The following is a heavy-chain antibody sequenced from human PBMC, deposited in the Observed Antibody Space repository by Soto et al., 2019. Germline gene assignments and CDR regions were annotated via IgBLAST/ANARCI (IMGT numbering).Heavy chain of an antibody. CDR1: GFTFSSYA. V-gene: IGHV3-30-3*01. D-gene: IGHD2-21*02. Sequence: QVQLVESGGGVVQPGRSLRLSCAASGFTFSSYAMHWVRQAPGKGLEWVAVISYDGSNKYYADSVKGRFTISRDNSKNTLYLQMNSLRAEDTAVYYCAREGGYGCGGDCLGVEEFDYWGQGTLVTVSS. J-gene: IGHJ4*02. CDR2: ISYDGSNK. CDR3: AREGGYGCGGDCLGVEEFDY.